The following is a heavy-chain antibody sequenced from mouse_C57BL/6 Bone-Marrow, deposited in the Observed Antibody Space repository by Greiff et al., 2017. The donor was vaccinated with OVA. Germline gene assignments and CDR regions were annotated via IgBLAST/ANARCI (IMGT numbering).Heavy chain of an antibody. V-gene: IGHV1-55*01. Sequence: VQLQQPGAELVKPGASVKMSCKASGYTFTSYWITWVKQRPGQGLEWIGDIYPGSGSTNYNEKFKSKATLTVDTSSSTAYMQLSSLTSEDSAVYYCARQRTHYGSSYGDYAMDYWGQGTSVTVSS. CDR3: ARQRTHYGSSYGDYAMDY. D-gene: IGHD1-1*01. J-gene: IGHJ4*01. CDR2: IYPGSGST. CDR1: GYTFTSYW.